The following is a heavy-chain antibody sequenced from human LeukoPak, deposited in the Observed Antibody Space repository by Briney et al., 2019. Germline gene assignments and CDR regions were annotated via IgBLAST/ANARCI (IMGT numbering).Heavy chain of an antibody. J-gene: IGHJ4*02. Sequence: GASVKVSCKASGGTFSSYAISWVRQAPGQGLEWMGGIIPIFGTANYAQKFQGRVTITADKSTSTAYMELSSLRSEDTAVYYCARVGGGPLEWFGESEHFDYWGQGPLVTVSS. CDR1: GGTFSSYA. CDR3: ARVGGGPLEWFGESEHFDY. V-gene: IGHV1-69*06. D-gene: IGHD3-10*01. CDR2: IIPIFGTA.